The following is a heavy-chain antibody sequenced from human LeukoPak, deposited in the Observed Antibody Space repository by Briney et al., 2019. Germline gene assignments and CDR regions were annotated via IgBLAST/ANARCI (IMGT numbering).Heavy chain of an antibody. CDR2: ISYDGSNK. CDR3: ARETYYGAIQGYFDS. V-gene: IGHV3-30-3*01. Sequence: GGSLRLSCAASGFTFSSYAMHWVRQAPGKGLEWVAVISYDGSNKYYADSVKGRFTISRDNSKNTLYLQMNSLRAEDTAVYYCARETYYGAIQGYFDSWGQGTPVTVSS. CDR1: GFTFSSYA. J-gene: IGHJ4*02. D-gene: IGHD4-17*01.